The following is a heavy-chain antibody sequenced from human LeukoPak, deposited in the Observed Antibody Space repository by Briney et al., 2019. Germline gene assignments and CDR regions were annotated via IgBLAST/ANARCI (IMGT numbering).Heavy chain of an antibody. Sequence: GGSLRLSCAASGLTFSRYAMSWVRQAPGKGLEWVSSISVSGGNTYYADPVKGRFTISRDNSKNTLYLQMNSLRAEDTAVYYCAKEVRPNDYWGQGTLVTVSS. J-gene: IGHJ4*02. V-gene: IGHV3-23*01. D-gene: IGHD1-1*01. CDR2: ISVSGGNT. CDR1: GLTFSRYA. CDR3: AKEVRPNDY.